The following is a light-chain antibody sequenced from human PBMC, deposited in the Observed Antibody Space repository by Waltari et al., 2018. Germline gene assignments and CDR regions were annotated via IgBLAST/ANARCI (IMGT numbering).Light chain of an antibody. J-gene: IGKJ1*01. Sequence: DNQITHSPSPLSASVEDRVTITCRASQDISNYLAWYQQKPGNAPKFLIYAASTLQSGVPSRFSGSGAGTEFTLTISGLQPEDFATYCWQQGNNFPPTFGQGTEVEL. V-gene: IGKV1-12*01. CDR2: AAS. CDR3: QQGNNFPPT. CDR1: QDISNY.